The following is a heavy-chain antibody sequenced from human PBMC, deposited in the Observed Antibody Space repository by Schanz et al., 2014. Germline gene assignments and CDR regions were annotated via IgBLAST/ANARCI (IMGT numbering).Heavy chain of an antibody. D-gene: IGHD5-12*01. CDR2: VCYDGSNK. CDR1: GFTFSSYG. CDR3: ARDRPSGYAIDF. Sequence: KLVESGGGVVQPGRSLRLSCAASGFTFSSYGMHWVRQVPGKGLEWVAVVCYDGSNKHYADSVKGRFTISRDNSKKTLYVKMNSLRAEDTDVYYCARDRPSGYAIDFWGQGTLVTVSS. V-gene: IGHV3-30*19. J-gene: IGHJ4*02.